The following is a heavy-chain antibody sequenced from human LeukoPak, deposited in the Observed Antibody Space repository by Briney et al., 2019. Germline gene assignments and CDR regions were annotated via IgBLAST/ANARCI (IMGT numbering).Heavy chain of an antibody. CDR2: VSYDGSNK. Sequence: GGSLRLSCAASGFTFSSYVMHWVRQAPGKGLEWVAVVSYDGSNKYYADSVKGRFTISRDNSKNTLFLQMNSLRAEDTAVYYCARAGDSSGYYFSDWGQGTLVTVSS. CDR1: GFTFSSYV. CDR3: ARAGDSSGYYFSD. D-gene: IGHD3-22*01. V-gene: IGHV3-30*04. J-gene: IGHJ4*02.